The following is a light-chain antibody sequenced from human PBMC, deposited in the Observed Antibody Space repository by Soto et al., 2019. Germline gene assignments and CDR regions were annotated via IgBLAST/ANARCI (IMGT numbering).Light chain of an antibody. CDR2: EVS. CDR3: SSYTRSSTQV. Sequence: QSVLTQPRSVSGSPGQSVTISCTGTSSDVGGGYNYVSWYQQHPGKAPKLMIYEVSNRPSGVSNRFSGSKSGNTASLTISGLQAEDEADYYCSSYTRSSTQVFGTGTKVTVL. CDR1: SSDVGGGYNY. J-gene: IGLJ1*01. V-gene: IGLV2-14*01.